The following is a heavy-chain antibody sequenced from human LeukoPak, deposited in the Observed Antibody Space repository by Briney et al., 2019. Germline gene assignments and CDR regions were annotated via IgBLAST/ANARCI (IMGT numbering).Heavy chain of an antibody. CDR2: IYYSGST. J-gene: IGHJ4*02. CDR1: GGSISSYY. Sequence: SETLSLTCTASGGSISSYYWSWIRQPPGKGLEWIGYIYYSGSTNYNPSLKSRVTISVDTSKNQFSLKLSSVTAADTAVYYCARSGRGYSYGYDYWGQGTLVTVSS. D-gene: IGHD5-18*01. CDR3: ARSGRGYSYGYDY. V-gene: IGHV4-59*01.